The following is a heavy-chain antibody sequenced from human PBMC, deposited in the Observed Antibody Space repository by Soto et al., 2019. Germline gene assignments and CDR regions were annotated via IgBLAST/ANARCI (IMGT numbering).Heavy chain of an antibody. J-gene: IGHJ5*02. V-gene: IGHV1-69*12. D-gene: IGHD2-8*01. Sequence: QVQLVQSGAEVKKPGSSVKVSCKASGGTFSSYAISWVRQAPGQGLEWMGGIIPIFGTANYAQKFQGRVTITADESTSTAYMGLSSLRSEDTAVYYCARGGAPEAIVLMDWFDPWGQGTLVTVSS. CDR3: ARGGAPEAIVLMDWFDP. CDR1: GGTFSSYA. CDR2: IIPIFGTA.